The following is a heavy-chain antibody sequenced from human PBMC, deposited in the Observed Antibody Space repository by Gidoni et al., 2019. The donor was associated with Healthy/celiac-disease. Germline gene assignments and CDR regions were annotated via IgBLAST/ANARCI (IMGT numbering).Heavy chain of an antibody. D-gene: IGHD3-10*01. Sequence: QVQLQESGPGLVKPSETLSLTCTVSGGSISSYYWSWIRQPPGKGLEWIGYIYYRGSTNYNPTLKSRVTISVDTSKNQVSLKRSSVTAADTAVYYCARLYYYGSGGDAFDIWGQGTMVTVSS. CDR1: GGSISSYY. CDR3: ARLYYYGSGGDAFDI. V-gene: IGHV4-59*01. J-gene: IGHJ3*02. CDR2: IYYRGST.